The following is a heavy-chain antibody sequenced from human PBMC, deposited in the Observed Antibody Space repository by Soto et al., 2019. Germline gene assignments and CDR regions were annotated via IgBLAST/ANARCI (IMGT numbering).Heavy chain of an antibody. CDR3: ARRGYSSGWYYFDY. CDR1: GGPISSYY. J-gene: IGHJ4*02. D-gene: IGHD6-19*01. V-gene: IGHV4-59*01. Sequence: SETLSLTCSVSGGPISSYYWSWIRQPPGKGLEWIGYILYSGSTNYSPSLKSRVTISVDTSKNQFSLRLTSVTAADTAVYYCARRGYSSGWYYFDYWGQGTLVTVSS. CDR2: ILYSGST.